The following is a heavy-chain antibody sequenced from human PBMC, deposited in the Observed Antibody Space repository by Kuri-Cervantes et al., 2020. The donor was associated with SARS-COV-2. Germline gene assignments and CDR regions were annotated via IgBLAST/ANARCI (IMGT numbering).Heavy chain of an antibody. J-gene: IGHJ4*02. Sequence: GESLKISCAASGFTVNSNYMSWVRQAPGKGLEWVSVIYSSGSTNYADSVKGRFTISRDNFKNTLYLQMSSLRAEDTAVYYCAKDIDTASVVVPAAINFDYWGQGTLVTVSS. CDR3: AKDIDTASVVVPAAINFDY. V-gene: IGHV3-53*01. D-gene: IGHD2-2*02. CDR2: IYSSGST. CDR1: GFTVNSNY.